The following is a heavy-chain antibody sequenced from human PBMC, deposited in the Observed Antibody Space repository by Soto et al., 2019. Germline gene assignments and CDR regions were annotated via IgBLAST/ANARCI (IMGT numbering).Heavy chain of an antibody. CDR3: ARGRGKSGTS. D-gene: IGHD1-7*01. CDR1: GGTFGSYA. Sequence: QVQLVQSXAEVKKPGSSVKVSCKASGGTFGSYAISWVRQAPGQGLEWMGGVIPVFGRPNYAQKFQGRVTITADKSTSYMELSSLRSEDTAVYYCARGRGKSGTSWGQGTLVTVSS. CDR2: VIPVFGRP. J-gene: IGHJ5*02. V-gene: IGHV1-69*06.